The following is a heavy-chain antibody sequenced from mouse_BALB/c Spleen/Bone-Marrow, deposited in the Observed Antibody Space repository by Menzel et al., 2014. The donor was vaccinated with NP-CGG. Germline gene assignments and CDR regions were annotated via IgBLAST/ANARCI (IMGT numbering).Heavy chain of an antibody. CDR2: ISDGGSYT. CDR3: ARVLRPHYYAMDY. D-gene: IGHD1-2*01. J-gene: IGHJ4*01. Sequence: EVKVVESGGGLVKPGGSLKLSCAASGFTFSDYYMYWVRQTPEKRLEWVATISDGGSYTYYPDSAKGRFTISRDNTKNNLYLQMRSLKSEDTAMYYCARVLRPHYYAMDYWGQGTSVTVSS. V-gene: IGHV5-4*02. CDR1: GFTFSDYY.